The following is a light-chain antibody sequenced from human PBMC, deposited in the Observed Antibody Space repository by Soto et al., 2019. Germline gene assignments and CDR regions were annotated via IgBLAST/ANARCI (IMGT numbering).Light chain of an antibody. CDR3: CSFAGTGTFGGYV. Sequence: QSALAQPASVSGSPGQSVTISCTGTTSDAGSYHLVSWYQQHPGKAPKLMIYEGTKRPSGVSNRFSGSKSGITASLTISGLQPEDEADYYCCSFAGTGTFGGYVFGTGTKLTVL. CDR2: EGT. J-gene: IGLJ1*01. CDR1: TSDAGSYHL. V-gene: IGLV2-23*03.